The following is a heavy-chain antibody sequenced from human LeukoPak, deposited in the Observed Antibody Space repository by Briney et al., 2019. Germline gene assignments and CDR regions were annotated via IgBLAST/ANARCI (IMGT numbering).Heavy chain of an antibody. CDR2: ISYDGSNK. Sequence: PGGSLRLSCAASGFTFSSYGMHWVRQAPGKGLEWVQVISYDGSNKYYADSVKGRFTISRDNSKNTLYLQMNSLRAEDTAVYYCAKTSGWQNYFYYGMDVWGQGTTVTVSS. D-gene: IGHD6-19*01. CDR3: AKTSGWQNYFYYGMDV. V-gene: IGHV3-30*18. CDR1: GFTFSSYG. J-gene: IGHJ6*02.